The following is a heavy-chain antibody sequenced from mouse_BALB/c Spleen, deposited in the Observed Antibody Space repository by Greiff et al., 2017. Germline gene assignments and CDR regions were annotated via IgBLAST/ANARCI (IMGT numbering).Heavy chain of an antibody. Sequence: VQLQQSGAELARPGASVKLSCKASGYTFTSYWMQWVKQRPGQGLEWIGAIYPGDGDTRYTQKFKGKATLTADKSSSTAYMQLSSLASEDSAVYYCARGGIYDYGRAWFAYWGQGTLVTVSA. J-gene: IGHJ3*01. CDR3: ARGGIYDYGRAWFAY. V-gene: IGHV1-87*01. CDR1: GYTFTSYW. CDR2: IYPGDGDT. D-gene: IGHD2-4*01.